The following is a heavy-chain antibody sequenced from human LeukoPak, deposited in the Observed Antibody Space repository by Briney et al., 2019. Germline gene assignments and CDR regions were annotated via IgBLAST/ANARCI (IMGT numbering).Heavy chain of an antibody. V-gene: IGHV4-59*01. D-gene: IGHD6-19*01. J-gene: IGHJ3*02. CDR2: IYYSGST. CDR3: ARDAVYDAFDI. CDR1: GGSISSYY. Sequence: SETLSLTCTVSGGSISSYYWSWIRQPPGKGLEWIGYIYYSGSTNYNPSLTSRVTISVDTSKNQFSLKLTSVTAADTAVYYCARDAVYDAFDIWGQGTMVTVSS.